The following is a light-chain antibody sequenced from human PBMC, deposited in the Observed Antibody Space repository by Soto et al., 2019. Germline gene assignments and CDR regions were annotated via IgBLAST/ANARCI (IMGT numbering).Light chain of an antibody. CDR2: GAS. V-gene: IGKV3-20*01. J-gene: IGKJ5*01. CDR3: QQYGSSPPIS. CDR1: QSVSSSY. Sequence: EIVLTQSPGTLSLSPGERATLSCRASQSVSSSYLAWYQQKPGQAPRLLIYGASSRATGIPDRFSGSGSGTDFTLTISRVEPEDFAVYYGQQYGSSPPISCGQGTRLEIK.